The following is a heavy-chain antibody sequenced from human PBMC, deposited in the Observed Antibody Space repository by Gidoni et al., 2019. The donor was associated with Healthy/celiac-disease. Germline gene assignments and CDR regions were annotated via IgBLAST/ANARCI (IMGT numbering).Heavy chain of an antibody. CDR1: GGSFSGYY. CDR2: INHSGST. D-gene: IGHD2-21*02. CDR3: ARARGYCGGDCYALGY. J-gene: IGHJ4*02. V-gene: IGHV4-34*01. Sequence: QVQLQQWGAGLLKPSATLSLTCAVYGGSFSGYYWSWIRQPPGKGLEWIGEINHSGSTNYNPSLKSRVTISVDTSKNQFSLKLSSVTAADTAVYYCARARGYCGGDCYALGYWGQGTLVTVSS.